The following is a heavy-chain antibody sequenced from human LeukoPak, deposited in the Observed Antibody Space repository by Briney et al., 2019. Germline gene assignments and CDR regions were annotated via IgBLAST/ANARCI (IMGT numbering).Heavy chain of an antibody. V-gene: IGHV3-53*01. CDR3: AGSSGWYGGPIDY. J-gene: IGHJ4*02. CDR2: IYTGGST. CDR1: GFAFNFYA. D-gene: IGHD6-19*01. Sequence: PGGSLRLSCAASGFAFNFYAMTWVRQAPGKGLEWVSVIYTGGSTYYADSVKGRFTIFRDNSKNTLYLQMNSLRAEDTAVYYCAGSSGWYGGPIDYWGQGTLVTVSS.